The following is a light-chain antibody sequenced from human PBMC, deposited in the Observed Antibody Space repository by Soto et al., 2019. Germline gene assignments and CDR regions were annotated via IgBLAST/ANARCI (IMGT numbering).Light chain of an antibody. CDR1: QSISTW. CDR2: KAS. CDR3: QQYNSYPWT. V-gene: IGKV1-5*03. Sequence: DIQMTQSPSTLSASVGDRVTITCRASQSISTWLAWYQQKPGKAPKLLIYKASSLESGVPSRFIGSGSGTEFTLTISSLQPDDFATYYCQQYNSYPWTFGRGTKVEIK. J-gene: IGKJ1*01.